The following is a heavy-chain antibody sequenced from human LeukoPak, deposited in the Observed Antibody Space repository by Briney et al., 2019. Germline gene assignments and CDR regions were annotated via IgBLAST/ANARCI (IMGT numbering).Heavy chain of an antibody. D-gene: IGHD1-26*01. V-gene: IGHV4-59*01. CDR1: DGSINSYY. Sequence: SETLSLTCSVSDGSINSYYWNWIRRPPGKGLEWIGYIYYNGNTNYSPSLKSRVTMSVDTSKYLFSLKVSSVTAADTAVYYCARGRSNYYGMDVWGQGTTVTVSS. CDR3: ARGRSNYYGMDV. J-gene: IGHJ6*02. CDR2: IYYNGNT.